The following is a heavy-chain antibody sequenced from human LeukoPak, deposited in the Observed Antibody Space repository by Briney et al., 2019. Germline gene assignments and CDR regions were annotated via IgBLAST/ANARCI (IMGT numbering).Heavy chain of an antibody. CDR1: GYTFTGYY. V-gene: IGHV1-2*02. CDR2: INPNSGGT. CDR3: ARDLSGYYDFWSGYYPMYYFDY. J-gene: IGHJ4*02. D-gene: IGHD3-3*01. Sequence: ASVKVSCKASGYTFTGYYMHWVRQAPGQGLEWMGWINPNSGGTNYAQKFQGRVTMTRDTSISTAYMELSRLRSDDTAVYYCARDLSGYYDFWSGYYPMYYFDYWGRGTVVTVSS.